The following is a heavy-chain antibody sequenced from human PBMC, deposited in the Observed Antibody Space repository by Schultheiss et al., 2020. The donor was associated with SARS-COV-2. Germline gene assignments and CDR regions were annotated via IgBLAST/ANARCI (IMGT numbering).Heavy chain of an antibody. D-gene: IGHD3-22*01. CDR1: GFTFSSYS. J-gene: IGHJ4*02. Sequence: GESLKISCAASGFTFSSYSMNWVRQAPGKGLEWVSYIRSSSSAIYYADSVKGRFTISRDNAKNSLYLQMNSLRDEDTAVYYCARAAYYDSSGPVFDYWGQGALVTVSS. V-gene: IGHV3-48*02. CDR2: IRSSSSAI. CDR3: ARAAYYDSSGPVFDY.